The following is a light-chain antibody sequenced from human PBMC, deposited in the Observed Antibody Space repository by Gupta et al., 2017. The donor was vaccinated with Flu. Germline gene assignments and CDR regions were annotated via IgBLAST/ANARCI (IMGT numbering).Light chain of an antibody. CDR3: LQHNSYAWT. Sequence: DIEMTKSPSSLSASVGDRVTITCRASQGIRSDLGWYQQKPGKAAKRLINAASSLQSGVPSRFSGSGSGTEFTLTISSLQPEDFATYYCLQHNSYAWTFGQGTKVEIK. CDR1: QGIRSD. CDR2: AAS. J-gene: IGKJ1*01. V-gene: IGKV1-17*01.